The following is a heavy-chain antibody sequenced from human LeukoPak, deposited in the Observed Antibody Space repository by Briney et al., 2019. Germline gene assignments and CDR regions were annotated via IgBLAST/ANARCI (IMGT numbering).Heavy chain of an antibody. V-gene: IGHV3-15*01. CDR3: TSPPYCSGGSCYPDY. Sequence: GGSLRLSCAASGFTFTNAWMSWVRQAPGKGLEWVGRIKSTTDGGTTDYAAPVKGRFTISRDDSKNTLYLQMNSLKTEDTAVYYCTSPPYCSGGSCYPDYWGQGTLVTVSS. CDR1: GFTFTNAW. CDR2: IKSTTDGGTT. J-gene: IGHJ4*02. D-gene: IGHD2-15*01.